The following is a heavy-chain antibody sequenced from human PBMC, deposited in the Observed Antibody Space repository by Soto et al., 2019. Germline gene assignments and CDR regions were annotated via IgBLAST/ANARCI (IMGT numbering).Heavy chain of an antibody. CDR2: INIHVSST. CDR1: GFTFSSYW. J-gene: IGHJ3*01. D-gene: IGHD2-8*01. V-gene: IGHV3-74*01. CDR3: ERYAPGLGNALDF. Sequence: GGSLRLSCVASGFTFSSYWMHWVRQAPGKGLVWVSRINIHVSSTSYADSVKGRFTISRDNARNTIYLQMNSLRAEDTAVYYCERYAPGLGNALDFWGKGTMVTDS.